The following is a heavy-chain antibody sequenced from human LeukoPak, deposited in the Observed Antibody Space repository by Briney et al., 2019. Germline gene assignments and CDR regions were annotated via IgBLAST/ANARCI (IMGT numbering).Heavy chain of an antibody. V-gene: IGHV4-4*07. Sequence: PSETLSLTCTVSGGSISSYYWGWIRQPAGKGLEWIGRIYTSGSTNYNPSLKSRVTMSVDTSKNQFSLKLSSVTAADTAVYYCARDLLWFGNGPLHYYYSGMDVWGQGTTVTVSS. CDR2: IYTSGST. CDR3: ARDLLWFGNGPLHYYYSGMDV. J-gene: IGHJ6*02. CDR1: GGSISSYY. D-gene: IGHD3-10*01.